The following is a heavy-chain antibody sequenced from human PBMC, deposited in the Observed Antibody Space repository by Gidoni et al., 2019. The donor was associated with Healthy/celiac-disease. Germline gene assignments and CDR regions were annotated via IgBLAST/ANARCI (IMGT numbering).Heavy chain of an antibody. CDR2: IYYSGST. D-gene: IGHD5-18*01. J-gene: IGHJ4*02. Sequence: QVQLQESGPGLVKPSETLSLTCTVSGGSISSYYWSWIRQPPGKGLEWIGYIYYSGSTNYNPSLKSRVTISVDTSKNQFSLKLSSVTAADTAVYYCAMGGTAMVDYWGQGTLVTVSS. CDR3: AMGGTAMVDY. CDR1: GGSISSYY. V-gene: IGHV4-59*01.